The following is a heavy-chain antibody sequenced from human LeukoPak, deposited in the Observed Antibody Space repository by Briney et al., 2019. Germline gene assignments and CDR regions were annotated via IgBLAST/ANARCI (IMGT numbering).Heavy chain of an antibody. CDR1: GFTFSSYS. D-gene: IGHD2-2*01. CDR2: ISSSGSYM. J-gene: IGHJ5*02. Sequence: GGSLRLSCAASGFTFSSYSMNWVRQAPGKGLEWVSSISSSGSYMYYADSVKGRFTISRDNSKNTLYLQMNSLRAEDTAVYYCAPAAFPWGQGTLVTVSS. CDR3: APAAFP. V-gene: IGHV3-21*01.